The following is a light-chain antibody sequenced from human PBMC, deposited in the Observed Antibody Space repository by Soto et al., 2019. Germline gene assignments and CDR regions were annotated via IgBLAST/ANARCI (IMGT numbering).Light chain of an antibody. CDR3: QQAYSAPIT. J-gene: IGKJ5*01. CDR1: QGIRNY. Sequence: DIQMTQSPSSLSASVGDRVTITCRASQGIRNYLNWYQQKPGKAPNLLIYMSSSLQSGVPSRFSGSGSGTDFTLTISSLQPEDFASHYCQQAYSAPITFGQGTRLEIK. V-gene: IGKV1-39*01. CDR2: MSS.